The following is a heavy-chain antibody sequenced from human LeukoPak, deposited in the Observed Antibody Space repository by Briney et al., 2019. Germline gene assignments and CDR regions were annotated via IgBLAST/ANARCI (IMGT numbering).Heavy chain of an antibody. J-gene: IGHJ4*02. CDR1: GFTFSSYS. D-gene: IGHD2-2*01. Sequence: GGSLRLSCAASGFTFSSYSMNWVRQAPGKGLEWVLGISGSGGSTYYADSVKGRFTISRDYSNNTLYLEMNSLRVEDTAVYYCAKERIRSTSCLSFDYWGQGTLVTVSS. CDR3: AKERIRSTSCLSFDY. CDR2: ISGSGGST. V-gene: IGHV3-23*01.